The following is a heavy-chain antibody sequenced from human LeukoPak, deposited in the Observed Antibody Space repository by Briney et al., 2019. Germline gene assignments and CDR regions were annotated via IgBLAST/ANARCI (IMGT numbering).Heavy chain of an antibody. Sequence: ASLILSCAASVFTFRCTSMSLVRHAPGKGLEWVAVTVGGGDGTYYADSVKGRFTISRDNSNNTLYLQMSSLRAEDTAVYYCAKLTTSWGQGTLVTVSS. CDR2: TVGGGDGT. V-gene: IGHV3-23*01. D-gene: IGHD4-11*01. CDR3: AKLTTS. J-gene: IGHJ4*02. CDR1: VFTFRCTS.